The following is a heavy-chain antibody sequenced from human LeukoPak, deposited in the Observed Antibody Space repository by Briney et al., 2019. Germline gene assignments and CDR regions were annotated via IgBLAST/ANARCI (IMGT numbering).Heavy chain of an antibody. CDR3: ARIASAGHIDY. CDR1: GGSISSYY. D-gene: IGHD6-13*01. CDR2: IYSSGST. Sequence: SETLSLTCTVYGGSISSYYWTWIRQPAGRGLEWIGRIYSSGSTNYNPSLKSRVTMSVDTSKNQFSLKLSSVTAADTAVFYCARIASAGHIDYWGQGALVTVSS. V-gene: IGHV4-4*07. J-gene: IGHJ4*02.